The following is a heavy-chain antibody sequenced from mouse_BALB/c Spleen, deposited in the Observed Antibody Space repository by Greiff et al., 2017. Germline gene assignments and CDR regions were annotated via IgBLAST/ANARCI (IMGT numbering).Heavy chain of an antibody. V-gene: IGHV5-6-2*01. J-gene: IGHJ4*01. Sequence: EVKLVESGGGLVKPGGSLKLSCAASGFTFSSYYMSWVRQTPEKRLELVAAINSNGGSTYYPDTVKGRFTISRDNAKNTLYLQMSSLKSEDTALYYCARHGANWDPWDAMDYWGQGTSVTVSS. D-gene: IGHD4-1*01. CDR2: INSNGGST. CDR3: ARHGANWDPWDAMDY. CDR1: GFTFSSYY.